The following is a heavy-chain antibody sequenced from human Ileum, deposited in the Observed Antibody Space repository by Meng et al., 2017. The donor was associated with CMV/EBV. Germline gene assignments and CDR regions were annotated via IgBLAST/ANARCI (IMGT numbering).Heavy chain of an antibody. CDR2: ISPNSGCT. CDR3: ARLLNGDRFFDY. J-gene: IGHJ4*02. V-gene: IGHV1-2*02. CDR1: GYTFIGYY. Sequence: KASGYTFIGYYMHWVRQAPGQRLEWMGWISPNSGCTNYAQKFQGRVTMTSDTSISTAYMELSRLTSDDTAVYYCARLLNGDRFFDYWGQGTLVTVSS. D-gene: IGHD4-17*01.